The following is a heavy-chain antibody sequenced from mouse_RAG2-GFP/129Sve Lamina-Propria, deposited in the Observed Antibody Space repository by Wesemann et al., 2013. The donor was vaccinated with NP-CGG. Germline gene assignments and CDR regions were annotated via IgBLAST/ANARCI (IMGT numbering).Heavy chain of an antibody. V-gene: IGHV1-26*01. CDR2: INPNNGGT. Sequence: EVQLQQSGPELVKPGASVKISCKASGYTFTDYYMNWVKQSHGKSLEWIGDINPNNGGTSYNQKFKGKATLTVDKSSSTAYMELRSLTSEDSAVYYCARWYYGSIYYAMDYWGQGTSVTVSS. CDR1: GYTFTDYY. CDR3: ARWYYGSIYYAMDY. J-gene: IGHJ4*01. D-gene: IGHD1-1*01.